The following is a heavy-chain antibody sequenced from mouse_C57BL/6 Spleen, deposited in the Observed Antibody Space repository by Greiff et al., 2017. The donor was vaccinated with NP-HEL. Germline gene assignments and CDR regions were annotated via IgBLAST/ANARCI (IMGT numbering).Heavy chain of an antibody. J-gene: IGHJ3*01. D-gene: IGHD2-5*01. CDR2: IYPGDGDT. Sequence: VQLQQSGPELVKPGASVKISCKASGYAFSSSWMNWVKQRPGKGLEWIGRIYPGDGDTNYNGKFKGKATLTADKSSSTAYMQLSSLTSEDSAVYFCARDPPLYRNYEGVAYGGQGTLVTVSA. CDR3: ARDPPLYRNYEGVAY. V-gene: IGHV1-82*01. CDR1: GYAFSSSW.